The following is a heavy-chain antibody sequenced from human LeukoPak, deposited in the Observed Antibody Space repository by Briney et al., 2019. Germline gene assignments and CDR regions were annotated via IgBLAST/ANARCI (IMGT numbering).Heavy chain of an antibody. CDR1: GYTFTNYH. D-gene: IGHD4/OR15-4a*01. V-gene: IGHV1-46*01. J-gene: IGHJ3*02. CDR3: ARCTWYGGKPSGAFDI. CDR2: INPSGGST. Sequence: ASVKVSCKASGYTFTNYHLHWVRQAPGQGLEWMGIINPSGGSTSYAQKFQDRVTMTRDTSTSTVYMELNSLRSEDTAVYYCARCTWYGGKPSGAFDIRGQGTMVSVSS.